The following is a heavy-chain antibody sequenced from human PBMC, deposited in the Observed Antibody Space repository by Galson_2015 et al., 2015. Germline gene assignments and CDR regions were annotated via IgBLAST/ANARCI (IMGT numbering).Heavy chain of an antibody. J-gene: IGHJ5*02. CDR1: GFIVGSNY. CDR2: IYSGGST. V-gene: IGHV3-53*01. D-gene: IGHD2-15*01. Sequence: SLRLSCAASGFIVGSNYMSWVRQAPGRGLEWVSIIYSGGSTCYADSMEGRFTISRDNSKNTLYLQMNSLRAEDTAVYYCARLYGGSWGWFDPWGQGTLVTVSS. CDR3: ARLYGGSWGWFDP.